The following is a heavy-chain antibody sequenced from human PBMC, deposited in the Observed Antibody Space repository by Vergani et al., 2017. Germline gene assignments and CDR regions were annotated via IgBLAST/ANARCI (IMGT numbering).Heavy chain of an antibody. CDR2: IYYSGST. CDR1: GGSFSGYY. Sequence: QVQLQQWGAGLLKPSETLSLTCAVYGGSFSGYYWSWIRQPPGKGLEWIGYIYYSGSTNYNPSLKSRVTISVDTSKNQFSLKLSSVTAADTAVYYCARHRYYYYGMDVWGQGTTVTVSS. V-gene: IGHV4-34*11. CDR3: ARHRYYYYGMDV. J-gene: IGHJ6*02.